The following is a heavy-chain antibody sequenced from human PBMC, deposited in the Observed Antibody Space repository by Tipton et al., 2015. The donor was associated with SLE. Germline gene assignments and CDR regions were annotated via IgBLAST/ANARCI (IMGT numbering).Heavy chain of an antibody. Sequence: TLSLTCAVYGGSFNGHYWSWIRQPPGKGLEWIGEFNHGGGTNYNPSLKSRVTISVDTSKNQFSLKVSSVPAADTAVHYCARGDTSVWDGDYYYGMDVWGQGTTVTVSS. CDR1: GGSFNGHY. D-gene: IGHD6-19*01. CDR2: FNHGGGT. CDR3: ARGDTSVWDGDYYYGMDV. V-gene: IGHV4-34*01. J-gene: IGHJ6*02.